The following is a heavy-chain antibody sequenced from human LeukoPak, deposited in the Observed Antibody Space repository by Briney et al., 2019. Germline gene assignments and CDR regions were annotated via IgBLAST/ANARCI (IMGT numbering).Heavy chain of an antibody. CDR3: TRGVINFYYFDY. CDR2: IRSKSYGGAA. Sequence: GGSLRLSCTVSGFTFGDYAMGWFRQAPGKGLEWVGFIRSKSYGGAAEYAASLKGGFTISRDDSKSIAYLQMNSLKTEDTAVYYCTRGVINFYYFDYWGQGTLVTVSS. D-gene: IGHD3-16*02. J-gene: IGHJ4*02. V-gene: IGHV3-49*03. CDR1: GFTFGDYA.